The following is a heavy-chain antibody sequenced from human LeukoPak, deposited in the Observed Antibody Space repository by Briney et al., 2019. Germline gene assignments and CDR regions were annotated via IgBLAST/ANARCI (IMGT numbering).Heavy chain of an antibody. Sequence: GGSLRHSCAASGFTFSSYWMHWVRQAPGKGLVWVSRINTDGSSTSYADSVKGRFTISRDNAKNTLYLQMNSLRAEDTAVYYCATARIQLWFDHWGQGTLVTVSS. J-gene: IGHJ5*02. CDR3: ATARIQLWFDH. CDR1: GFTFSSYW. D-gene: IGHD5-18*01. V-gene: IGHV3-74*01. CDR2: INTDGSST.